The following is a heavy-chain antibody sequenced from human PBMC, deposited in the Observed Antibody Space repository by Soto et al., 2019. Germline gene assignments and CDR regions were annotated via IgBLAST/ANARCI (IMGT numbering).Heavy chain of an antibody. Sequence: QLQLQESGSGLVKPSQTLSLTCAVSGGSISSGGYSWSWIRQPPGKGLEWIGYIYHSGSTYYNPSLKSRVTTSVARSKTQFSLKLSPGTAADTAVYYCARRKLAYCGGDCYYFDYWGQGTLVTVSS. J-gene: IGHJ4*02. CDR1: GGSISSGGYS. CDR3: ARRKLAYCGGDCYYFDY. V-gene: IGHV4-30-2*01. CDR2: IYHSGST. D-gene: IGHD2-21*02.